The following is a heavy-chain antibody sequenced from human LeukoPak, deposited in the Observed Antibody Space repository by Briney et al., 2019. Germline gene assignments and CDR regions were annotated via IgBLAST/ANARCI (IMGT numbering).Heavy chain of an antibody. J-gene: IGHJ6*03. CDR3: ARHAVLQGTYYMDV. Sequence: GESLKISCKGSGYSFTSYWIDWVRQMPGKGLEWVGIIYPGDSDTTYSPSFQGQVTISADKSSSTVYLQGSSLKASDTAMYYCARHAVLQGTYYMDVWGKGTTVTISS. V-gene: IGHV5-51*01. CDR1: GYSFTSYW. CDR2: IYPGDSDT. D-gene: IGHD2/OR15-2a*01.